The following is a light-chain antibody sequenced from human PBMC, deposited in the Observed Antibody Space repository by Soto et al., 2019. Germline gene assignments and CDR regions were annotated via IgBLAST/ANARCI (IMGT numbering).Light chain of an antibody. J-gene: IGKJ4*01. CDR2: AAS. CDR1: QSISSW. V-gene: IGKV1-5*01. CDR3: QQYKTYPLT. Sequence: DIQMTQSPSTLSASVGDRVTITCRASQSISSWLAWYQQKPGKARKLLISAASTLQRGVPSRFSGSGSGTEFTLTITNLQPDDLATYYCQQYKTYPLTFGGGTKLDIK.